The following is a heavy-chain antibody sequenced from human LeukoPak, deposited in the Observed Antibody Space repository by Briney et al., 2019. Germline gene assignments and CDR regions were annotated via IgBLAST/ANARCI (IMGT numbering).Heavy chain of an antibody. V-gene: IGHV3-30*03. D-gene: IGHD6-19*01. Sequence: GGSLRLSCVASGFTFSHARMHWVRQAPGKGLEWVAVISYDGSNKYYADSVKGRFTISRDNSKNTLYLQMNSLRAEDTAVYYCARESSSGWYFFDYWGQGTLVTVSS. CDR2: ISYDGSNK. CDR3: ARESSSGWYFFDY. CDR1: GFTFSHAR. J-gene: IGHJ4*02.